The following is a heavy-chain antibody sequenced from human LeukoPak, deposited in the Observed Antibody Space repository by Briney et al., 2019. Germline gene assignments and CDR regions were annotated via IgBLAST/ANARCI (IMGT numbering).Heavy chain of an antibody. V-gene: IGHV3-23*01. CDR2: ISGSGGST. Sequence: PGGSLRLSCAASGFTFSSYAMSWVRQAPGKGLEWVSAISGSGGSTYYADSVKGRFTISRDNSKNTLYLQMNSLRAEDTAVYYCAKVRAVIVVVVAAPAAFGPWGQGTLVTVSS. CDR3: AKVRAVIVVVVAAPAAFGP. CDR1: GFTFSSYA. D-gene: IGHD2-15*01. J-gene: IGHJ5*02.